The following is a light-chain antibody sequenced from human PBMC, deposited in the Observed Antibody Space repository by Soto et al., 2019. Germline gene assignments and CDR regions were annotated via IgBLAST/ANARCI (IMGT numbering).Light chain of an antibody. CDR1: QSVLYSSNNKNY. J-gene: IGKJ1*01. Sequence: DSVMTQYPDSLAVSLGERATINCKSSQSVLYSSNNKNYLAWHQQKPGQAPRLLIYGASTRATGIPARFSGSGSGTEFTLTISSLQSEDFAVYYCQQYNNWPPETFGQGTKVDIK. V-gene: IGKV4-1*01. CDR2: GAS. CDR3: QQYNNWPPET.